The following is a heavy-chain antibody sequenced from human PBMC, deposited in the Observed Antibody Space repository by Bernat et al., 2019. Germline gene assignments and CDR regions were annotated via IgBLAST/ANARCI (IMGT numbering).Heavy chain of an antibody. V-gene: IGHV3-21*01. CDR2: ISSSSSYI. D-gene: IGHD4-17*01. Sequence: EVQLVESGGGLVKPGGSLRLSCAASGFTFSSYSMNWVRQAPGKGLEWVSSISSSSSYIYYADSVKGRFTISRDNAKNSLYLQMNSLRAEDTAVYYCARDRGCDYRYYFDYWGQGTLVTVSS. CDR1: GFTFSSYS. J-gene: IGHJ4*02. CDR3: ARDRGCDYRYYFDY.